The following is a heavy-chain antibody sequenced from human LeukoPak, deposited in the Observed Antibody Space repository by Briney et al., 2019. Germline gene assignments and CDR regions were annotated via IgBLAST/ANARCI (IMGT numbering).Heavy chain of an antibody. Sequence: SETLSLTCTVSGGSINSYCWSWIRQPPGKGLEWIGSIYYTGNTYYNASLKSRVTISIDTSKNQFSLKLTSVTAADTAVYYCAKQTGSGLFILPGGQGTLVTVSS. CDR1: GGSINSYC. CDR2: IYYTGNT. J-gene: IGHJ4*02. V-gene: IGHV4-59*05. CDR3: AKQTGSGLFILP. D-gene: IGHD3/OR15-3a*01.